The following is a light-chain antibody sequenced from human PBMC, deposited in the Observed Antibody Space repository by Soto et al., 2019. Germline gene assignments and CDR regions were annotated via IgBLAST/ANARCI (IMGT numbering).Light chain of an antibody. CDR2: LGS. J-gene: IGKJ1*01. V-gene: IGKV2-28*01. Sequence: DIVMTQSPLSLHVTTGEAASISCRSSQSLLHSNGYNYLDWYLQKPGQSPQLLIYLGSNRASGVPDRFSGSGSGTDFTLKISRVEAEDVGVYYCMPALQTRTFGQGTKVDVK. CDR1: QSLLHSNGYNY. CDR3: MPALQTRT.